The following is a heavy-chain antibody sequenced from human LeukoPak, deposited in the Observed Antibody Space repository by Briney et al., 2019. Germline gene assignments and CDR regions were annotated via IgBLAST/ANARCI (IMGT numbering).Heavy chain of an antibody. V-gene: IGHV5-10-1*01. D-gene: IGHD6-19*01. CDR1: GYSFTSYW. Sequence: GESLKISFKGSGYSFTSYWISWVRQMPGKGLEWMGRIDPSDSYTNYSPSFQGHVTISADKSISTAYLQWSSLKASDTATYYCARPIAVAGTWYFDLWGRGTLVTVSS. J-gene: IGHJ2*01. CDR3: ARPIAVAGTWYFDL. CDR2: IDPSDSYT.